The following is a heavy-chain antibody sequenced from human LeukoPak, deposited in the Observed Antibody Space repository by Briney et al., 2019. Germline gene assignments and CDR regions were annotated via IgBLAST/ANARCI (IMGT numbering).Heavy chain of an antibody. V-gene: IGHV4-59*01. J-gene: IGHJ4*02. Sequence: SETLSLTCTVSGGSISGYYWSWIRQPPGKGLEWIGLIQYNGNTNYNPSLKSRITISVDTSNNDFSLNVRSVTAADTAVYYCARILIDTSGWYHFDSWGQGTLVTVSS. CDR1: GGSISGYY. CDR3: ARILIDTSGWYHFDS. CDR2: IQYNGNT. D-gene: IGHD6-19*01.